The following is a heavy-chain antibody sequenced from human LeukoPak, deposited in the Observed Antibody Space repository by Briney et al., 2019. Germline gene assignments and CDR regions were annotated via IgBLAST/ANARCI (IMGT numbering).Heavy chain of an antibody. CDR1: GFTFSSYA. CDR3: AGIVGADAFDI. CDR2: ISYDGSNK. D-gene: IGHD1-26*01. J-gene: IGHJ3*02. Sequence: GGSLRLSCAASGFTFSSYAMHWVRQAPGKGLEWVAVISYDGSNKYYVDSVKGRFTISRDNSKNTLYLQMNSLRAEDTAVYYCAGIVGADAFDIWGQGTMVTVSS. V-gene: IGHV3-30-3*01.